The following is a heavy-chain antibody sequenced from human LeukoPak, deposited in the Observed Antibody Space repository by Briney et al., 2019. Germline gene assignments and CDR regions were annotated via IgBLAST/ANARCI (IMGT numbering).Heavy chain of an antibody. D-gene: IGHD3-22*01. CDR2: IYWDDDK. CDR3: AHSNLRERGNYYDTSGHYGDAFDF. J-gene: IGHJ3*01. Sequence: SGPTLVRPTQTLTLTCTFSGFSLSNSGVGVGWIRQPPGKALEWLALIYWDDDKRYSPSLRTRLTITKDTSKNQVVLTMTNMDPVDTATYYCAHSNLRERGNYYDTSGHYGDAFDFWGQGTMVTVSS. CDR1: GFSLSNSGVG. V-gene: IGHV2-5*02.